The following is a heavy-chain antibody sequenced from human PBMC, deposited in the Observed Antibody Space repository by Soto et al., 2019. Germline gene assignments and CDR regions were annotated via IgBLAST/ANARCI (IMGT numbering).Heavy chain of an antibody. CDR1: GYTFTGYY. V-gene: IGHV1-2*04. CDR3: ARGGAYYYGSGSYGVHYGMDV. D-gene: IGHD3-10*01. J-gene: IGHJ6*02. Sequence: GASVKVSCKASGYTFTGYYMHWVRQAPGQGLEWMGWINPNSGGTNYAQKFQGWVTMTRDTSISTAYMELSRLRSDDTAVYYCARGGAYYYGSGSYGVHYGMDVWGQGTTVTVSS. CDR2: INPNSGGT.